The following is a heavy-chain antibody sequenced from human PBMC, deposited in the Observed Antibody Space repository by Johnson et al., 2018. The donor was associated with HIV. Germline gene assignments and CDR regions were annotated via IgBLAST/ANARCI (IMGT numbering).Heavy chain of an antibody. CDR1: GFTVSSNY. CDR2: IGTAGDT. D-gene: IGHD3-16*01. J-gene: IGHJ3*02. Sequence: VQLVESGGGLVQPGGSLRLSCAASGFTVSSNYMSWVRQAPGKGLEWVSGIGTAGDTYYPGSVKGRFTISRDNSKNTLYLQMNSLRAEDTAVYYCARDPRLGELKIDRRGYAFDIWGQGTMVTVSS. CDR3: ARDPRLGELKIDRRGYAFDI. V-gene: IGHV3-66*02.